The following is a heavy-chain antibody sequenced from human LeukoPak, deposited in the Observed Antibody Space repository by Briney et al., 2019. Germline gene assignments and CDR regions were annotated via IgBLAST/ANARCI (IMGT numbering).Heavy chain of an antibody. CDR2: IYPGGSDT. CDR1: GYSFTSYW. D-gene: IGHD3-22*01. J-gene: IGHJ4*02. CDR3: ARRGYYYDSSGYYFDY. Sequence: GESLKISCKGSGYSFTSYWIGWVRQMPGKGLEWMGIIYPGGSDTRYSPSFQGQVTISADKSISTAYLQWSSLKASDTAMYYCARRGYYYDSSGYYFDYWGQGTLVTVSS. V-gene: IGHV5-51*01.